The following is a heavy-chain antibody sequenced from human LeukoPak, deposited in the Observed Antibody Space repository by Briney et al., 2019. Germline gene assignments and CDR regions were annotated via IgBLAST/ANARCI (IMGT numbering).Heavy chain of an antibody. CDR2: IHYKGST. D-gene: IGHD6-19*01. CDR3: ARRDTGWNYCDY. V-gene: IGHV4-59*08. CDR1: GDSINGHY. Sequence: PETLSLTCTISGDSINGHYWSWIRQPPGKRLEWIGDIHYKGSTNYNLSLKSRVTISVDTSKNHLSLNLTSVLAADTAIYYCARRDTGWNYCDYWGQGILVTVSS. J-gene: IGHJ4*02.